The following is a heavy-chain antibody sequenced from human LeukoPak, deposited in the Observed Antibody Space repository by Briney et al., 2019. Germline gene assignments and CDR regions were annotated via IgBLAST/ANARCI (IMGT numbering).Heavy chain of an antibody. CDR1: GFTFSSYW. CDR2: IKQDGSEK. CDR3: ARIPLGDYYYMDV. Sequence: PGGSLRLSCAASGFTFSSYWMSWVRQARGKWLESVANIKQDGSEKYYVDSVKGRFTISRDNAKNSLYLQMNSLRAEDTAVYYCARIPLGDYYYMDVWGKGTTVTVSS. J-gene: IGHJ6*03. V-gene: IGHV3-7*01. D-gene: IGHD3-10*01.